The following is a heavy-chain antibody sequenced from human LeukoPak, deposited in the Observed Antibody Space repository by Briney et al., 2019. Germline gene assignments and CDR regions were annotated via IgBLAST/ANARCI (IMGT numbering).Heavy chain of an antibody. CDR3: RYSGYDHYFDY. Sequence: SVKVSCKASGGTFSSYAISWVRQAPGQGLEWMGGIIPIFGTASYAQKFQGRVTITADESTSTAYMELSSLRSEDTAVYYCRYSGYDHYFDYWGQGTLVTVSS. CDR1: GGTFSSYA. CDR2: IIPIFGTA. D-gene: IGHD5-12*01. V-gene: IGHV1-69*01. J-gene: IGHJ4*02.